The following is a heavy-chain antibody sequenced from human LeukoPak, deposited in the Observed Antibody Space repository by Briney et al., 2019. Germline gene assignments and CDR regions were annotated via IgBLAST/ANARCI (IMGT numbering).Heavy chain of an antibody. CDR2: IYTSGST. Sequence: SETLSLTCTVSGGSISSYYWSWIRQPAGKGLEWIGRIYTSGSTNYNPSLKSRVTMSVDTSKNQFSLKLSSVTAADTAVYYCARSRFRTAMAPFDYWGQGTLVTVSS. CDR1: GGSISSYY. J-gene: IGHJ4*02. D-gene: IGHD5-18*01. CDR3: ARSRFRTAMAPFDY. V-gene: IGHV4-4*07.